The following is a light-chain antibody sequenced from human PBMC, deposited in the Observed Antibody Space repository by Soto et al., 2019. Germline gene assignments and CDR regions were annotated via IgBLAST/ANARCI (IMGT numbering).Light chain of an antibody. Sequence: EMVMTQSPATLSVSPGERATLSCRASQSVSSYLGWYQQKPGQPPRLLIYGASTRATGIPARFSGSGSGTEFTLTISRLQSEDFAVYYCQQYSDWPPRFGQGTKVEIK. CDR3: QQYSDWPPR. J-gene: IGKJ1*01. CDR2: GAS. V-gene: IGKV3-15*01. CDR1: QSVSSY.